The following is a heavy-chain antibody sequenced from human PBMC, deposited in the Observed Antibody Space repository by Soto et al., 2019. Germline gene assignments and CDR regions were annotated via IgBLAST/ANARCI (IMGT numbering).Heavy chain of an antibody. J-gene: IGHJ4*02. D-gene: IGHD6-19*01. Sequence: PGGSLRLSCAASGFTFSSYAMGWVRQAPGKGLEWVSAISGSGGSTYYADSVKGRFTISRDNSKNTLYLQMNSLRAEDTAVYYCAKPVGYSSGWYPGGNWGQGTLVTVSS. CDR3: AKPVGYSSGWYPGGN. CDR1: GFTFSSYA. V-gene: IGHV3-23*01. CDR2: ISGSGGST.